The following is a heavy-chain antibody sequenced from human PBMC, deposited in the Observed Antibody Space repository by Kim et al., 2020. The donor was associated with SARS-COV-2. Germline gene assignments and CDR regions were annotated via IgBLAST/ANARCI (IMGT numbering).Heavy chain of an antibody. CDR2: INHSGST. J-gene: IGHJ5*02. V-gene: IGHV4-34*01. Sequence: SETLSLTCAVYGGSFSGYYWSWIRQPPGKGLEWIGEINHSGSTNYNPSLKSRVTISVDTSKNQFSLKLSSVTAADTAVYYCARGQHSSSWDALRNWFDP. D-gene: IGHD6-13*01. CDR3: ARGQHSSSWDALRNWFDP. CDR1: GGSFSGYY.